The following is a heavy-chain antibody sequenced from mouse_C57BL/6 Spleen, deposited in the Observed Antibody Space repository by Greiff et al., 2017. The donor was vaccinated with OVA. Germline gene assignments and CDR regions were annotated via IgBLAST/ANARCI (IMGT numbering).Heavy chain of an antibody. CDR3: ALYYGSSYGYFDV. Sequence: DVQLVESGGGLVKPGGSLKLSCAASGFTFSSYAMSWVRQTPEKRLEWVATISDGGSYTYYPDNVKGRFTISRDNAKNNLYLQMSHLKSEDTAMYYCALYYGSSYGYFDVWGTGTTVTVSS. CDR2: ISDGGSYT. V-gene: IGHV5-4*01. J-gene: IGHJ1*03. D-gene: IGHD1-1*01. CDR1: GFTFSSYA.